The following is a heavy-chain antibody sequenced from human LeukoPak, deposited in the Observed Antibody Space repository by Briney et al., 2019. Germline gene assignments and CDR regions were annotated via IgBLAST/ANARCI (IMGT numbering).Heavy chain of an antibody. D-gene: IGHD3-22*01. CDR3: ARLYYYASSGYDALDI. CDR2: MDGSSGKT. CDR1: GYTFTSYD. J-gene: IGHJ3*02. Sequence: ASVKVSCKTSGYTFTSYDIKWVRQATGQGLEWMGGMDGSSGKTAYAQKFLGRVTITRNTSISTAYMELSSLTSEDTAVYYCARLYYYASSGYDALDIWGQGTMVTVSS. V-gene: IGHV1-8*01.